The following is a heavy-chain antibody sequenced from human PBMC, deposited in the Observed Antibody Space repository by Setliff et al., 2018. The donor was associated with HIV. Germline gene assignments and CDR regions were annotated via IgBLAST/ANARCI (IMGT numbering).Heavy chain of an antibody. Sequence: PGGSLRLSCAASGFTFSSYWMHWVRQAPGKGLMWVSRINSDGSSTSYADSVKGRFTIPRDNAKNTLYLQMNSLRAEDTAVYYCAPGSGSNLDYWGQGTLVTVSS. CDR2: INSDGSST. D-gene: IGHD3-3*01. CDR1: GFTFSSYW. CDR3: APGSGSNLDY. V-gene: IGHV3-74*01. J-gene: IGHJ4*02.